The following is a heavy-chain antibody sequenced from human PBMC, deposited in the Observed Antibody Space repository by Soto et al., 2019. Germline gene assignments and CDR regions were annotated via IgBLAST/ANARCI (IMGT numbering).Heavy chain of an antibody. CDR1: GYTFTHFY. V-gene: IGHV1-18*01. CDR2: ISPHNFNT. CDR3: ARDEGGYDILTGYYKAHHFDY. J-gene: IGHJ4*02. D-gene: IGHD3-9*01. Sequence: ASVRVSCKPSGYTFTHFYITWVRQAPGQGLEWMGAISPHNFNTNYAQKFRGRVTLTTEKSTNTAYMDLRSLTSDDTAVYYCARDEGGYDILTGYYKAHHFDYWGQGVPVTVSS.